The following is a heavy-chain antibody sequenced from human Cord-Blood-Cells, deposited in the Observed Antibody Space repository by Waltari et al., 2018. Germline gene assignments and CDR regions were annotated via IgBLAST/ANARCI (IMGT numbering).Heavy chain of an antibody. J-gene: IGHJ6*02. CDR2: IIPIFGTA. Sequence: QVQLVQSGAEVKKPGSSVNVSCKASGGTFTSYAISWVQQAPGQGLEWMGGIIPIFGTANYAQKFQGRVTITADKSTSTAYMELSSLRSEDTAVYYCARDYGDYGYYYYGMDVWGQGTTVTVSS. CDR1: GGTFTSYA. CDR3: ARDYGDYGYYYYGMDV. V-gene: IGHV1-69*06. D-gene: IGHD4-17*01.